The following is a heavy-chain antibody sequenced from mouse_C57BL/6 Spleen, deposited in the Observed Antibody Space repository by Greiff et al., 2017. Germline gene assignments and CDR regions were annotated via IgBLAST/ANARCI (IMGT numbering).Heavy chain of an antibody. CDR1: GYTFTSYW. V-gene: IGHV1-69*01. Sequence: QVQLQQPGAELVMPGASVKLSCKASGYTFTSYWMHWVKQRPGQGLEWIGEIDPSDRYTNYNQKFKGKSTLTVDKSSSTAYMQLSSLTSEDSAVYYCARTPDYGSSQYYFDDWGQGTTLTVSS. CDR2: IDPSDRYT. CDR3: ARTPDYGSSQYYFDD. J-gene: IGHJ2*01. D-gene: IGHD1-1*01.